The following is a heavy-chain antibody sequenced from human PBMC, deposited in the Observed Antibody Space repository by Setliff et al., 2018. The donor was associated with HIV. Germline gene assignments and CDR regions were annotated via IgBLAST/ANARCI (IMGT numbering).Heavy chain of an antibody. V-gene: IGHV3-30*04. Sequence: LRLSCAASEFNFNNFAMHWVRQGPGKGLEWVAVISYDGNNRYYADSVQGRFTISRDNSKNTLFLQIDSLRTEDTAVYYCARDHQVVGYNFWSGYFSDYFYYYYMDIWGKGTTVTVSS. CDR2: ISYDGNNR. D-gene: IGHD3-3*01. CDR3: ARDHQVVGYNFWSGYFSDYFYYYYMDI. CDR1: EFNFNNFA. J-gene: IGHJ6*03.